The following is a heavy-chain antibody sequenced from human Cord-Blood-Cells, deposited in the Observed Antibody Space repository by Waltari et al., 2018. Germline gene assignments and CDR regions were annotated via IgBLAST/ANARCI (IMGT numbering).Heavy chain of an antibody. Sequence: QVQLQPWGAGLLKPSETLSLTCAVYGGCFSGYYWSWTRQPPGKGLEWIGEINHSGSTNYNPSLKSRVTISVDTSKNQFSLKLSSVTAADTAVYYCARYGATIKYFDLWGRGTLVTVSS. CDR3: ARYGATIKYFDL. J-gene: IGHJ2*01. CDR1: GGCFSGYY. D-gene: IGHD1-26*01. CDR2: INHSGST. V-gene: IGHV4-34*01.